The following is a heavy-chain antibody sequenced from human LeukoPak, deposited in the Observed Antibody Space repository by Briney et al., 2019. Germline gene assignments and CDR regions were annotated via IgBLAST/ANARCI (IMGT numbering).Heavy chain of an antibody. CDR3: ARDLLDGSGWCDY. J-gene: IGHJ4*02. Sequence: GGSLRLSCAASGFTFSSYGMSWVRQAPGKGLEWVSGINWNGGSTGYADSVKGRFTISRDNAKNSLYLQMNSLRAEDTALYYCARDLLDGSGWCDYWGQGTLVTVSS. V-gene: IGHV3-20*04. CDR2: INWNGGST. CDR1: GFTFSSYG. D-gene: IGHD6-19*01.